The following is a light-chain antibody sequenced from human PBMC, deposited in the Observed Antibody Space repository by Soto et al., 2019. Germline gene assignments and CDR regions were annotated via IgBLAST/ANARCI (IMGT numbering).Light chain of an antibody. V-gene: IGKV3-11*01. J-gene: IGKJ2*01. CDR1: QSVGSY. Sequence: EIVLTQSPATLSLSPGERATFSCRASQSVGSYLAWYQQQPGQAPRLLIYDASNRATGVPARFSGSGSGTDFILTINSLEPEDFAVYYCQQRTNWVYTFGQGTKLEIK. CDR3: QQRTNWVYT. CDR2: DAS.